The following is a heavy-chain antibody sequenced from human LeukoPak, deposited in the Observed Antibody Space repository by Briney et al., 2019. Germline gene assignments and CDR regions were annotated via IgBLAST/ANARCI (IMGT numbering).Heavy chain of an antibody. CDR2: ISSSGSTI. Sequence: GGSLRLSCAASGFTFSDYYMSWIRQAPGKGLEWVSYISSSGSTIYYADSVKGRFTISRDNAKNSLYLQMNCLRAEDTAVYYCARDLVEYCSGGSCVSPSAFDIWGQGTMVTVSS. D-gene: IGHD2-15*01. J-gene: IGHJ3*02. CDR1: GFTFSDYY. V-gene: IGHV3-11*04. CDR3: ARDLVEYCSGGSCVSPSAFDI.